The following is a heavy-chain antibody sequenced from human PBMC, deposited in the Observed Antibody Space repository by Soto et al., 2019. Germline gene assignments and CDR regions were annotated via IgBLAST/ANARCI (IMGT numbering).Heavy chain of an antibody. D-gene: IGHD5-12*01. CDR1: GGSIRSGGYY. CDR2: IYYSGST. J-gene: IGHJ4*02. V-gene: IGHV4-31*03. CDR3: ARGRSGYDLGFFDY. Sequence: QVQLQESGPGLVKPSQTLSLSCTVSGGSIRSGGYYWSWIRQYPGKGLEWTGYIYYSGSTYYNPSLKSRVTISVDTSKNQFSLKLSSVTAADTAVYYCARGRSGYDLGFFDYWGQGTLVTVSS.